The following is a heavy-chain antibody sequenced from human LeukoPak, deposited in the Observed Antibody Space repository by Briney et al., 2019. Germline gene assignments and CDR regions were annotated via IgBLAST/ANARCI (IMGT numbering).Heavy chain of an antibody. CDR2: ISYDGSNK. J-gene: IGHJ4*02. CDR3: VKDFCRGGNCLFPFFDS. V-gene: IGHV3-33*05. CDR1: GFTFSSYG. D-gene: IGHD3-3*01. Sequence: GGSLRLPCAASGFTFSSYGMHWVRQAPGKGLEWVAVISYDGSNKYYADSVKGRFTISRDNSSNTLSLEMNRLRADDTGTYYCVKDFCRGGNCLFPFFDSWGQGTVVTVSS.